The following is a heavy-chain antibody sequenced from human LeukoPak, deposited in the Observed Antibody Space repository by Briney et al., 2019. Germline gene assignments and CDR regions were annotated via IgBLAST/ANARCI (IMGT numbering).Heavy chain of an antibody. CDR1: GFTFSSYS. CDR3: ARDLSYSGTWMAFDI. D-gene: IGHD1-26*01. V-gene: IGHV3-21*01. Sequence: PGGSLRLSCAASGFTFSSYSMNWVRQAPGEGLEWVSSISSSSSHIYNADSMKGRFTISRDNAKNSLYPQMNSLRAEDTAVYYCARDLSYSGTWMAFDIWGQGTMVTVSS. J-gene: IGHJ3*02. CDR2: ISSSSSHI.